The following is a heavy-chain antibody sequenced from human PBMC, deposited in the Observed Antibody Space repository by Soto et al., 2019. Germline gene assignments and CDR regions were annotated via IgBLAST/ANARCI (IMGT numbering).Heavy chain of an antibody. CDR3: ARDGNFGVGLVIRPKRYYYGMDV. Sequence: PGGSLRLSCAASGFTFSSYSMNWVRQAPGKGLEWVSSISSSSSYIYYADSVKGRFTISRDNAKNSLYLQMNSLRAEDTAVYYCARDGNFGVGLVIRPKRYYYGMDVWGQGTTVTVSS. J-gene: IGHJ6*02. CDR1: GFTFSSYS. V-gene: IGHV3-21*01. CDR2: ISSSSSYI. D-gene: IGHD3-9*01.